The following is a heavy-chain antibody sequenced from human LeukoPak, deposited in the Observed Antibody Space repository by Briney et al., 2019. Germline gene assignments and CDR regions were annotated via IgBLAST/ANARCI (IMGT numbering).Heavy chain of an antibody. D-gene: IGHD6-6*01. V-gene: IGHV4-39*01. CDR2: IYYSGST. Sequence: PSETLSLTCTVSGGSISSSSYFWGWIRQPPGRGLEWFGSIYYSGSTYYNPSLKSRVIISVDTSKNQFSLKLSSVTAADTAVYYCARSQHEYSSSVTWFDPWGQGTLVTVSS. CDR3: ARSQHEYSSSVTWFDP. J-gene: IGHJ5*02. CDR1: GGSISSSSYF.